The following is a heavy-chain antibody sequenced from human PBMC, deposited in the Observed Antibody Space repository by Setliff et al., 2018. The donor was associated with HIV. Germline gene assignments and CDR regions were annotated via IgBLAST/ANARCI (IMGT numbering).Heavy chain of an antibody. Sequence: SETLSLTCTVSGGSISSGGYYWSWIRQHPGKGLEWIGEINHSGSTNYNPSLKSRVTILGDTSKNQFSLKLSSVTAADTAVYYCARRAGSDYFTRFDYWGQGTLVTVSS. CDR2: INHSGST. J-gene: IGHJ4*02. D-gene: IGHD3-10*01. CDR3: ARRAGSDYFTRFDY. CDR1: GGSISSGGYY. V-gene: IGHV4-31*03.